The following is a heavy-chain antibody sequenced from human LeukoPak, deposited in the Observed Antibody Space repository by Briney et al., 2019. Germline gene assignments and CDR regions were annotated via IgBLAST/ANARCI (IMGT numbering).Heavy chain of an antibody. CDR1: GGTFSSYA. J-gene: IGHJ4*02. CDR3: ARDFYDILTGYHPFDY. D-gene: IGHD3-9*01. CDR2: IIPIFGTA. V-gene: IGHV1-69*01. Sequence: SVKVSCKASGGTFSSYAISWVRQAPGQGLEWMGGIIPIFGTANYAQKFQGRVTITADESTSTAYMELSRLRSDDTAVYYCARDFYDILTGYHPFDYWGQGTLVTVSS.